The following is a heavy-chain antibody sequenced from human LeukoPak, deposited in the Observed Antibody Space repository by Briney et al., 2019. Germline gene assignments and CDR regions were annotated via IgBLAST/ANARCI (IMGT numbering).Heavy chain of an antibody. CDR3: ARNAADCTTSACYDS. V-gene: IGHV3-23*01. D-gene: IGHD2-8*01. CDR1: GFTFRNYA. CDR2: VTGNGDTT. Sequence: GGSLRLSCAASGFTFRNYAMTWVRQAPGKGLERVSVVTGNGDTTYYADSLKGRFAISRDNSRNTLYLQMNSLRAEDTAVYHCARNAADCTTSACYDSWGQGTLVTVSS. J-gene: IGHJ4*02.